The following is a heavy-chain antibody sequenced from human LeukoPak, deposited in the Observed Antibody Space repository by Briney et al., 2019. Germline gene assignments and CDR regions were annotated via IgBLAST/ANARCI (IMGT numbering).Heavy chain of an antibody. J-gene: IGHJ4*02. V-gene: IGHV4-39*07. CDR2: IYYSGST. CDR1: GGSISSSSYY. Sequence: PSETLSLTCTVSGGSISSSSYYWGWIRQPPGKGLEWIGSIYYSGSTYYNPSLKSRVTISVDTSKNQFSLKLSSVTAADTAVYYCARGLSRRGDYWGQGTLVTVSS. D-gene: IGHD3-16*02. CDR3: ARGLSRRGDY.